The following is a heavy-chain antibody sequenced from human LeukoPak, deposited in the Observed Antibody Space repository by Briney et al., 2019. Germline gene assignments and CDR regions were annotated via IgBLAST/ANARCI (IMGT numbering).Heavy chain of an antibody. CDR1: GFTFSSYS. CDR2: ISSGGSTV. D-gene: IGHD3-10*01. J-gene: IGHJ4*02. CDR3: ARDMRGGFSSGGADC. Sequence: GGSLRLSCKASGFTFSSYSMNWVRQAPGQGLEWISYISSGGSTVYYADSVEGRFTVSRDNAENALFLQMNSPRAEDTAVYYCARDMRGGFSSGGADCWGQGALVTVSS. V-gene: IGHV3-48*01.